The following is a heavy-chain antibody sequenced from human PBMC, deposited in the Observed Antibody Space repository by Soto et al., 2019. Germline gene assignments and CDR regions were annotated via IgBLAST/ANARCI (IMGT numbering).Heavy chain of an antibody. J-gene: IGHJ4*02. CDR3: AREGRSIIQLTEGDFDY. CDR2: IKQDGSEK. D-gene: IGHD5-18*01. Sequence: GVLRLSCAASGFTFSSYWMSWVRQAPGKGLEWVANIKQDGSEKYYVDSVKGRFTISRDNAKNSLYLQMNSLRAEDTAVYYCAREGRSIIQLTEGDFDYWGQGTLVTVSS. CDR1: GFTFSSYW. V-gene: IGHV3-7*04.